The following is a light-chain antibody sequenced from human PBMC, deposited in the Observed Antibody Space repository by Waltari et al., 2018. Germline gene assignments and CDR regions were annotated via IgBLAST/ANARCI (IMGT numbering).Light chain of an antibody. V-gene: IGKV3-15*01. CDR1: QSVSSN. J-gene: IGKJ4*02. Sequence: EIVMTQSPATLSVSPGERATLSCSASQSVSSNLAWYQPKPGQAPRLLIYGASTRATGIPASFSGSGSGTEFTLTISSLQSEDFAVYYGQQYNNWPPLTFGGGTKVEIK. CDR2: GAS. CDR3: QQYNNWPPLT.